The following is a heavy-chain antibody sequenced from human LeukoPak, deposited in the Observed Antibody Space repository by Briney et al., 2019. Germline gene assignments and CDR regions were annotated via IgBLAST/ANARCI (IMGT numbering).Heavy chain of an antibody. Sequence: GASVKVSCKASGYTFTTYGITWVRQAPGQGLEWMGWISGYNGDTSYPQQFQGRVTMTIDPTTPTASMEVRSLTSDDTAIYYCARVVSGGYSSGWYPIDYWGQGTLVAVSS. CDR2: ISGYNGDT. CDR3: ARVVSGGYSSGWYPIDY. J-gene: IGHJ4*02. D-gene: IGHD6-19*01. CDR1: GYTFTTYG. V-gene: IGHV1-18*01.